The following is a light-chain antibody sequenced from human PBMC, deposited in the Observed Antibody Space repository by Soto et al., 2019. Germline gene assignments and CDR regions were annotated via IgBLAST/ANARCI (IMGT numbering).Light chain of an antibody. J-gene: IGLJ2*01. Sequence: QSVLTQPPSASGSPGQSVTISRTGTSSDVGGYNYVSWFQQHPGKAPKLMIYEVSKRPSGVPDRFSGSKSGNTASLTVSGLQTDDEADYYCSSYAGSNNVVFGGGTKLTVL. CDR2: EVS. CDR3: SSYAGSNNVV. V-gene: IGLV2-8*01. CDR1: SSDVGGYNY.